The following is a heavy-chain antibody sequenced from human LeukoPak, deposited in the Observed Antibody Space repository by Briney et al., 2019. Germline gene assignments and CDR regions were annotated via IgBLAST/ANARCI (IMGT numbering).Heavy chain of an antibody. J-gene: IGHJ6*02. CDR1: GGSISSDNYY. Sequence: SQTLSLTCTVSGGSISSDNYYWSWIRQHPGKGLEWIGYIFYTGSTYYNPSLKSRVSISVDTSKNQFSLGLRSVTAADTAVYYCARDSGAVAGYFYYYGMDVWGQGTTVTVSS. CDR3: ARDSGAVAGYFYYYGMDV. D-gene: IGHD6-19*01. V-gene: IGHV4-31*03. CDR2: IFYTGST.